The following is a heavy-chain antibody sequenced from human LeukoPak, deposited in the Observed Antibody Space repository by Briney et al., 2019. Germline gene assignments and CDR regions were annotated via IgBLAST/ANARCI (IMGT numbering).Heavy chain of an antibody. CDR2: IYYSGST. Sequence: PSQTLSLTCTVSGGSISSSSYYWGWIRQPPGKGLEWIGSIYYSGSTYYNPSLKSRVTISVDTSKNQFSLKLSSVTAADTAVYYCARDVFVVPAAEYPDYYYMDVWGKGTTVTVSS. CDR3: ARDVFVVPAAEYPDYYYMDV. CDR1: GGSISSSSYY. J-gene: IGHJ6*03. V-gene: IGHV4-39*07. D-gene: IGHD2-2*01.